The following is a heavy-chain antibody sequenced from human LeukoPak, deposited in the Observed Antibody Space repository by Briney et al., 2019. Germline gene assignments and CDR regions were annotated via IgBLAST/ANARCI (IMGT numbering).Heavy chain of an antibody. CDR3: ARALLPYTANFYYYYYYMDV. CDR2: IYYSGST. CDR1: GGSISSSSYY. J-gene: IGHJ6*03. Sequence: PSETLSLTCTVSGGSISSSSYYWGWIRQPPGKGLEWIGSIYYSGSTYYNPSLKSRVTISVDTSKNQFSLKLSSVTAADTAVYYCARALLPYTANFYYYYYYMDVWGKGTTVTVSS. V-gene: IGHV4-39*01. D-gene: IGHD3-16*01.